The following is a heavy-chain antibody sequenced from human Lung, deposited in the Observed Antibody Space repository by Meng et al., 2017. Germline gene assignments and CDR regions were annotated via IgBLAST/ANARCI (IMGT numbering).Heavy chain of an antibody. J-gene: IGHJ4*02. CDR1: DYTFTGYG. CDR3: ARGTPGRSYCDY. Sequence: HGQLPQTGAEVKQPGASAKVPCKASDYTFTGYGVCWVRQAPGQGLEWMAWLGAHPGDTSFAPKFLGRVTVTADTATATAYMELRSLRSDDTAVYYCARGTPGRSYCDYWGLGTLVTVSS. V-gene: IGHV1-18*01. CDR2: LGAHPGDT. D-gene: IGHD3-10*01.